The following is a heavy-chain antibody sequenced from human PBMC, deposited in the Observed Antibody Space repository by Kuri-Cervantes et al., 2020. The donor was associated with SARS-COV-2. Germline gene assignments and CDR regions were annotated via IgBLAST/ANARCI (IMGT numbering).Heavy chain of an antibody. Sequence: GESLKISCAASGFTFSSYDMHWVRQAPGKGLEWVSAISGSGGSTYYADSVKGRFTISRDNSKNTLYLQMNSLRAEDTAVYYCAKVISGYDQRAAGFDYWGQGTLVTVSS. D-gene: IGHD5-12*01. J-gene: IGHJ4*02. CDR3: AKVISGYDQRAAGFDY. CDR2: ISGSGGST. CDR1: GFTFSSYD. V-gene: IGHV3-23*01.